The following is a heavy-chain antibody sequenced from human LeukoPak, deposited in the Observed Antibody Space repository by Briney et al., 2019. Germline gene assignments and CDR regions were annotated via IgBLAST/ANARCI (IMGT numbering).Heavy chain of an antibody. Sequence: SETLSLTCTVSGGSISSYYWSWIRQPPGKGLEWIGYIYYSGSTNYNPSLKSRVTISVDTSKNQFSLKLSSVTAADTAVYYCARGSFEIAAARLDYWGQGTLVTVSS. CDR3: ARGSFEIAAARLDY. CDR2: IYYSGST. D-gene: IGHD6-13*01. V-gene: IGHV4-59*01. J-gene: IGHJ4*02. CDR1: GGSISSYY.